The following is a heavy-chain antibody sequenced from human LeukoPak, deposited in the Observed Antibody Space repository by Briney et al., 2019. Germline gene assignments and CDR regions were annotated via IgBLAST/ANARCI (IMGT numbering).Heavy chain of an antibody. CDR1: GGSIRSSYYY. CDR3: ARVPAAPRLYVDV. V-gene: IGHV4-61*05. CDR2: IYYSGST. Sequence: SETLSLTCTVSGGSIRSSYYYWGWIRQPPGKGLEWVGYIYYSGSTNYNPSLKSRVTISVDTSKNQFSLKLSSVTAADTAVYYCARVPAAPRLYVDVWGQGTTVIVSS. J-gene: IGHJ6*02. D-gene: IGHD2-2*01.